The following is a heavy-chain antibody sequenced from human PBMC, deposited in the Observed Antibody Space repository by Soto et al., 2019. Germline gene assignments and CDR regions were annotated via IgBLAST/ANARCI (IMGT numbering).Heavy chain of an antibody. V-gene: IGHV3-30*03. CDR3: ARSLTTRSTWFDP. CDR1: GFTFSSYG. D-gene: IGHD4-17*01. CDR2: ISYDGSNK. J-gene: IGHJ5*02. Sequence: PGGSLRLSCAASGFTFSSYGMHWVRQAPGKGLEWVAVISYDGSNKYYADSVKGRFTISRDNSKNTLYLQMNSLRAEDTAVYYCARSLTTRSTWFDPWGQGTLVTVSS.